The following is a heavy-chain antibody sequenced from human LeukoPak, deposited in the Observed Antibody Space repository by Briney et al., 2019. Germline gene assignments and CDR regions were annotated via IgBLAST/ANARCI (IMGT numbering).Heavy chain of an antibody. CDR1: GYSFTNYY. Sequence: ASVKVSCKASGYSFTNYYIYWVRQAPGQGLEWMGLINPSGTTSYAQKFQGRVTMTKDTSTNTVYMELSSLRSEDTAVYYCARGLPATFDYRGQGTLVTVSS. J-gene: IGHJ4*02. D-gene: IGHD2-2*01. CDR2: INPSGTT. V-gene: IGHV1-46*03. CDR3: ARGLPATFDY.